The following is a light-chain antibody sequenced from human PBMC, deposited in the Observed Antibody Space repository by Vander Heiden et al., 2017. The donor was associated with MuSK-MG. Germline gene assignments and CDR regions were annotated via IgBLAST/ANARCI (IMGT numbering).Light chain of an antibody. CDR1: QSVSRNY. Sequence: EIVLTQSPGTLSLSPGERATLSCRASQSVSRNYLAWYQQKPGQAPRLLIYDASSRATGIPDRFSGSGSGTDFTLTISRLEPEDFAVYFCQQDCNSGTFGQGTKLEIK. CDR3: QQDCNSGT. J-gene: IGKJ2*02. V-gene: IGKV3-20*01. CDR2: DAS.